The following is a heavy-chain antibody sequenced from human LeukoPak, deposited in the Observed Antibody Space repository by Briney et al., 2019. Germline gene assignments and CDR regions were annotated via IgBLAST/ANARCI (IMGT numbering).Heavy chain of an antibody. CDR3: VKDSNIPND. CDR2: ITSNGGTT. J-gene: IGHJ4*02. CDR1: GFTFSTYS. V-gene: IGHV3-64D*09. Sequence: GGSLSLSCSASGFTFSTYSMYWVRQAPGKGLEYVSVITSNGGTTYSADSVKGRFTISRDNSKNTLYLQMSSLRPEDTAVYYWVKDSNIPNDWGQGTLVTVSS. D-gene: IGHD4-11*01.